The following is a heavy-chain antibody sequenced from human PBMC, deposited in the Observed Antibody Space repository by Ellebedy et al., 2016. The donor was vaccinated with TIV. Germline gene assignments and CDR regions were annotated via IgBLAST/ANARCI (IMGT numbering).Heavy chain of an antibody. V-gene: IGHV4-39*07. CDR3: ARGRGIFGVVIIRNVGYGMDV. CDR1: GGSISSSSYY. Sequence: MPSETLSLTCTVSGGSISSSSYYWGWIRQPPGKGLEWIGSIYYSGSTYYNPSLKSRVTISVDTSKNQFSLKLSSVTAADTAVYYCARGRGIFGVVIIRNVGYGMDVWGQGTTVTVSS. D-gene: IGHD3-3*01. CDR2: IYYSGST. J-gene: IGHJ6*02.